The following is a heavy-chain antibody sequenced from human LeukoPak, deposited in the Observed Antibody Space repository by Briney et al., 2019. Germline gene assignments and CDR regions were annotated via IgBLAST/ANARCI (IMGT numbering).Heavy chain of an antibody. CDR3: AQSGSYAAFDY. Sequence: EGSLRLSCAASGFTFSDHYMDWVRQAAGKGLEWVGRIRNKANSYTTEYAASVKGRFTISRDDSKNSLYLQMNSLKTEDTAVYYCAQSGSYAAFDYWGQGTLVTVSS. CDR1: GFTFSDHY. D-gene: IGHD3-16*01. CDR2: IRNKANSYTT. J-gene: IGHJ4*02. V-gene: IGHV3-72*01.